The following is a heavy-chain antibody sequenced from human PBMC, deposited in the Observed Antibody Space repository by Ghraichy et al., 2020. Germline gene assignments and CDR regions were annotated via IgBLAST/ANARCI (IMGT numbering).Heavy chain of an antibody. J-gene: IGHJ4*02. CDR2: IHPADSDT. Sequence: GESLNISCKGSGYIFTSYWIGWVRQMPGKGLEWMGIIHPADSDTRYSPSFEGQVTISADKSITTAYLQWSSLKASDTAMYYCARHSGVTMEARTIDYWGQGTLVTVSS. V-gene: IGHV5-51*01. CDR3: ARHSGVTMEARTIDY. D-gene: IGHD4/OR15-4a*01. CDR1: GYIFTSYW.